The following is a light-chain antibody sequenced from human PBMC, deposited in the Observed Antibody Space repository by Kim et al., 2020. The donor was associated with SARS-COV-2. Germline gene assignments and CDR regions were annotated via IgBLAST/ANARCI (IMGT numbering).Light chain of an antibody. CDR1: SGINIDTYR. CDR3: MISHNNVVI. Sequence: QPVLTQPPSLSASPGASASLTCTLRSGINIDTYRIHWYQQKPGSPPQYLLRYKSDSDNLRGSGVPSRFSGSKDASANAGILVISGLQSEDEADYYCMISHNNVVIFGGGTKLTVL. CDR2: YKSDSDN. V-gene: IGLV5-45*01. J-gene: IGLJ2*01.